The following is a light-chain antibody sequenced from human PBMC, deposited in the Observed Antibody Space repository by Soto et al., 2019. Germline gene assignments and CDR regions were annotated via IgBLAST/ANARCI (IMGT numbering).Light chain of an antibody. CDR2: DVS. J-gene: IGLJ1*01. CDR1: SSDVGGYTY. Sequence: QSVLTQPASVSGSPGQSITISCAGTSSDVGGYTYVSWYQQHPGKAPKLMIYDVSNRPSGVSNRFSGSKSGNTASLTISGLQAEDEADYYCTSYTSSSTPYVFGGGTKVTAL. V-gene: IGLV2-14*01. CDR3: TSYTSSSTPYV.